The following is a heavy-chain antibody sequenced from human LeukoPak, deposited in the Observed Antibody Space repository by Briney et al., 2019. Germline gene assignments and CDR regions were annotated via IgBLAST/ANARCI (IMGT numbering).Heavy chain of an antibody. CDR1: GFTFSNYW. V-gene: IGHV3-7*01. J-gene: IGHJ4*02. CDR2: IKQDGSEK. CDR3: AKDLVVVAATHY. Sequence: GGSLRLSCAASGFTFSNYWMSWVRQAPGKGLEWVANIKQDGSEKYYVDSVKGRFTISRDNAKNSLYLQMNSLRAEDTAVYYCAKDLVVVAATHYWGQGTLVTVSS. D-gene: IGHD2-15*01.